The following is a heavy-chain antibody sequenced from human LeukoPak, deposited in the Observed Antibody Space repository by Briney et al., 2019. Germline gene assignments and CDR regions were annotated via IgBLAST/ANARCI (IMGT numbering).Heavy chain of an antibody. V-gene: IGHV4-39*01. Sequence: KPSETLSLTCTVSGGSIINSGYYWGWIRQPPGQGLEWIANIYYTGNSNYNSSLKSRITISIKTSRNQFSLKLTSVTASDTAVYFCARYSSTWAFDYWGQGSLVTVSS. CDR3: ARYSSTWAFDY. J-gene: IGHJ4*02. CDR1: GGSIINSGYY. CDR2: IYYTGNS. D-gene: IGHD6-6*01.